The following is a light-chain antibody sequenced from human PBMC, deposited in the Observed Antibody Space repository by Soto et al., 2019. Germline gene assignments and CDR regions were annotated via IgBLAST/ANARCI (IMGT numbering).Light chain of an antibody. CDR2: DVA. J-gene: IGLJ1*01. CDR1: SSDVGGYNY. Sequence: QSVLTQPASVSGSPGQSITISCTGTSSDVGGYNYVPWYQHHPGKAPKLMIYDVANRPSGVSNRFSGSKSGNTASLTISGLQPEDEADYYCNSYTSSSTYVFGTGTKLTVL. CDR3: NSYTSSSTYV. V-gene: IGLV2-14*03.